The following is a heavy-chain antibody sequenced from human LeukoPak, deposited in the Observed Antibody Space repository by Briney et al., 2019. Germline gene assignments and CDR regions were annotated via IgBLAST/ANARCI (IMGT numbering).Heavy chain of an antibody. D-gene: IGHD1-26*01. Sequence: SETLSLTCAVSGGSISSGGYSWSWIRQPPGKGLEWIGYIYHSGSTYYNPSLKSRVTISVDRSKNQFSLKLSSVTAADTAVYYCARDIVGVTRAFGYWGQGTLATVSS. CDR2: IYHSGST. V-gene: IGHV4-30-2*01. J-gene: IGHJ4*02. CDR1: GGSISSGGYS. CDR3: ARDIVGVTRAFGY.